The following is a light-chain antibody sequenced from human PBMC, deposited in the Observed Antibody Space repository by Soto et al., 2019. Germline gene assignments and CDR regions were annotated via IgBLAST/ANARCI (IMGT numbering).Light chain of an antibody. Sequence: QTVVTQPPSASASLGASVTLTCTLSSGYSNYKVDWYQQRPGKGPRFVMRVGTGGIVGSKGDGIPDRFSVLGSGLNRYLTINNIQEEDESDYHCGADHGSGSNFVVFGGGTKLTVL. J-gene: IGLJ2*01. CDR1: SGYSNYK. CDR2: VGTGGIVG. CDR3: GADHGSGSNFVV. V-gene: IGLV9-49*01.